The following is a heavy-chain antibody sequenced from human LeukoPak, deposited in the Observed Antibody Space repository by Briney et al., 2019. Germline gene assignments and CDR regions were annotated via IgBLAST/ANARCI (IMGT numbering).Heavy chain of an antibody. Sequence: SGPTLAKPTQTLTLTCTFSGFSVNTGGVGVGWIRQPPGKALEWLALLYRDDGQRYSPSLRSRLTITKDTSKNQVVLTMTNMDSVDTATYYCAHSRYDSWSGYYKGFDYWGQGTLVTVSS. CDR3: AHSRYDSWSGYYKGFDY. CDR1: GFSVNTGGVG. J-gene: IGHJ4*02. V-gene: IGHV2-5*02. CDR2: LYRDDGQ. D-gene: IGHD3-3*01.